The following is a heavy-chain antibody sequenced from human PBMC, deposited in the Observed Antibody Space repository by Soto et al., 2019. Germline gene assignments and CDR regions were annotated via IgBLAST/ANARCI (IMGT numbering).Heavy chain of an antibody. CDR2: ISWNSGSI. J-gene: IGHJ3*02. V-gene: IGHV3-9*01. Sequence: GGSLRLSCAASGVTLDDYAMHWVWQAPGKGLEWVSGISWNSGSIGYADSVKGRFTISRDNAKNSLYLQMNSLRAEDTALYYCAKDSGRSLGGLNDAFDIWGQGTMVTVSS. CDR1: GVTLDDYA. CDR3: AKDSGRSLGGLNDAFDI. D-gene: IGHD3-10*01.